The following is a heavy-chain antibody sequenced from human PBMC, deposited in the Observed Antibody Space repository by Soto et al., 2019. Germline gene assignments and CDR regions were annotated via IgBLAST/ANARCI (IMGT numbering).Heavy chain of an antibody. J-gene: IGHJ6*02. Sequence: QVQLVESGGGVVQPGRSLRLSCAASGFTFSSYGMHWVRQAPGKGLEWVAVISYDGSNKYYADSVKGRFTISRDNSKNTLYLQMNSLRAEDTAVYYCAKEGPARYYDILTGSYPYYYGMDVWGQGTTVTVSS. V-gene: IGHV3-30*18. D-gene: IGHD3-9*01. CDR2: ISYDGSNK. CDR1: GFTFSSYG. CDR3: AKEGPARYYDILTGSYPYYYGMDV.